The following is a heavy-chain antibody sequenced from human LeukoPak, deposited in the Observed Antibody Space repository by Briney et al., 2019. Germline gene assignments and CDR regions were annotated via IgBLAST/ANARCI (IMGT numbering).Heavy chain of an antibody. J-gene: IGHJ4*02. CDR1: GGSISSYY. D-gene: IGHD6-19*01. CDR2: IYYSGST. Sequence: SETLSLTCTVSGGSISSYYWSWIRQPPGKGLEWIGYIYYSGSTNYNPFLKSRVTISVDTSKNQFSLKLSSVTAADTAVYYCARDKGSGWYDYWGQGTLVTVSS. V-gene: IGHV4-59*01. CDR3: ARDKGSGWYDY.